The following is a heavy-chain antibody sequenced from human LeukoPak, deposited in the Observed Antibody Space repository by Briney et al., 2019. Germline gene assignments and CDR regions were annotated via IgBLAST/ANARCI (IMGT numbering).Heavy chain of an antibody. J-gene: IGHJ3*02. CDR3: AKSGYCSGGSCRYDAFDI. CDR1: GFTFSSYA. D-gene: IGHD2-15*01. V-gene: IGHV3-23*01. CDR2: LSGSGGST. Sequence: GGSLRLSCAASGFTFSSYAMSWVRQAPGKGLEWVSTLSGSGGSTYYADSVKGRFTTSRDNSKNTLYLQMNSLRAEDTAVYYCAKSGYCSGGSCRYDAFDIWGQGTMVTVSS.